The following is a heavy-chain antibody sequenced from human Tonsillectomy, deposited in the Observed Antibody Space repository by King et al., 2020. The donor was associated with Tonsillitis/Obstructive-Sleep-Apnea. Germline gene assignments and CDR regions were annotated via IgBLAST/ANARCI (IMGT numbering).Heavy chain of an antibody. D-gene: IGHD3-16*01. V-gene: IGHV4-34*01. CDR3: ARGKGRMNGTITFGY. CDR2: INHSGST. Sequence: VQLQQWGAGLLKPSETLSLTCAVYGGSFSGYYWTWIRQPPGKGLEWIGEINHSGSTNYNPSLKSRVTISVDTSKNQFSLKLNSVTAADTAVYYCARGKGRMNGTITFGYWGQGTLVTVSS. J-gene: IGHJ4*02. CDR1: GGSFSGYY.